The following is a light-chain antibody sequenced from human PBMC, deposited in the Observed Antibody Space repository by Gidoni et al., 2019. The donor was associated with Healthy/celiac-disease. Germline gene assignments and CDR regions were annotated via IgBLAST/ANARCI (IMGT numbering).Light chain of an antibody. CDR3: SSYTSSSTQV. J-gene: IGLJ1*01. V-gene: IGLV2-14*01. Sequence: QSALTQPASVSGSPGQSITISCTGTSSDVGGYNYVSWYQQHPGKAPKLMIYDVSNRPSGVSNRFSGSKSGNTACLTISGLQAEDEADYYCSSYTSSSTQVFGTGTKVTVL. CDR1: SSDVGGYNY. CDR2: DVS.